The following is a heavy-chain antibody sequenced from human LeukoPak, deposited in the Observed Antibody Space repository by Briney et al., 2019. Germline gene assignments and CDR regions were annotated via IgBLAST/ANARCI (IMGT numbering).Heavy chain of an antibody. CDR2: INHSGST. J-gene: IGHJ6*03. D-gene: IGHD2-2*01. Sequence: SETLSLTCAVYGGSFSGYYWSWIRQPPGKGLVWIGEINHSGSTNYNPSLKSRVTMSVDTSKNQFSLKLSSVTAADTAVYYCARDARNIVVVPAARDYYYYYMDVWGKGTTVTVSS. V-gene: IGHV4-34*01. CDR3: ARDARNIVVVPAARDYYYYYMDV. CDR1: GGSFSGYY.